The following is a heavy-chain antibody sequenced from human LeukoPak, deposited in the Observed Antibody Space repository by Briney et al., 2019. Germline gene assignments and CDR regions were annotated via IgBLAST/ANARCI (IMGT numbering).Heavy chain of an antibody. J-gene: IGHJ4*02. V-gene: IGHV4-59*11. CDR3: ARAEDYYDSSGYYSYYFDY. D-gene: IGHD3-22*01. Sequence: SETLSLTCTVSGGSISSHYWSWIRQPPGKGLEWIGYIYYSGSTNYNPSLKSRVTISVDTSKNQFSLKLSSVTAADTAVYYCARAEDYYDSSGYYSYYFDYWGQGTLVTVSS. CDR2: IYYSGST. CDR1: GGSISSHY.